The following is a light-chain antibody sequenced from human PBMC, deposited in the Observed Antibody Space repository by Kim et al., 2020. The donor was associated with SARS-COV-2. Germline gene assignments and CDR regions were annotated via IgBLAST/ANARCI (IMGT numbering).Light chain of an antibody. CDR1: QGISKS. J-gene: IGKJ4*01. Sequence: DIQMTQSPSSLSASVGDRVTITCRASQGISKSLAWYQQKPGQAPKSLIYDASSLQGGVPSNFSGSGSGTDFTLTISSLQPEDFAIYFCQQYDSYPVTFGGGTKLEI. V-gene: IGKV1-16*02. CDR3: QQYDSYPVT. CDR2: DAS.